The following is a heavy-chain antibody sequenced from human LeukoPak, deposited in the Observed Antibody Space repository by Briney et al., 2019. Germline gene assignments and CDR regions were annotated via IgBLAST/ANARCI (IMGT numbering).Heavy chain of an antibody. CDR2: ISDSGSGT. Sequence: QPGGSLRLSCAASGFTFSTYAFSWVRQAPGKGLEWVSAISDSGSGTNYADSVKGRFTISRGNSKNTLYLHMDSLRAEDTAFYYCAKHVFYSSGWYSDHWGQGSLVTVSS. V-gene: IGHV3-23*01. CDR1: GFTFSTYA. CDR3: AKHVFYSSGWYSDH. D-gene: IGHD6-19*01. J-gene: IGHJ5*02.